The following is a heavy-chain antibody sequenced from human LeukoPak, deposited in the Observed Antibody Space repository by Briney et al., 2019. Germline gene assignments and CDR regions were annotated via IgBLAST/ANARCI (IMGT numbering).Heavy chain of an antibody. J-gene: IGHJ5*02. D-gene: IGHD2-2*01. Sequence: PSQTLSLTCTVSGGSISSGDYYWSWIRQPPGQGLEWIGEINHSGSTNYNPSLKSRITISVDTSKNQFSLKLSSVTAADTAVYYGARYIVVVPAATRTNWFDPRGRGALVAVSS. CDR1: GGSISSGDYY. V-gene: IGHV4-30-4*08. CDR3: ARYIVVVPAATRTNWFDP. CDR2: INHSGST.